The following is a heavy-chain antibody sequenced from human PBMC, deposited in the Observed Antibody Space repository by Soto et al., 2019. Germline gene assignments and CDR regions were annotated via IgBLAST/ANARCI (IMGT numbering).Heavy chain of an antibody. CDR1: GFTFSSYS. J-gene: IGHJ4*02. CDR3: ARCVRGYSGYDYYFDY. Sequence: PGGSLRLSCAASGFTFSSYSMNWVRQAPGKGLEWVSYISSSSSTIYYADPVKGRFTISRDNAKNSLYLQMNSLRAEDTAVYYCARCVRGYSGYDYYFDYWGQGTLVTVSS. V-gene: IGHV3-48*01. CDR2: ISSSSSTI. D-gene: IGHD5-12*01.